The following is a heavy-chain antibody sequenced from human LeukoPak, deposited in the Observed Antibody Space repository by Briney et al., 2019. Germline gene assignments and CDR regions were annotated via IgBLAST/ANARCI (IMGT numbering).Heavy chain of an antibody. V-gene: IGHV3-66*01. CDR2: IYSGGST. J-gene: IGHJ4*02. Sequence: GGSLRLSCAASGFTVSSNYMSWVRQAPGKGLEWVSVIYSGGSTYYADSVKGRFTISRDNSKNTLYLQMNSLRAEDTAVYYCARGPIIQLWFDYWGQGTLATVSS. CDR3: ARGPIIQLWFDY. D-gene: IGHD5-18*01. CDR1: GFTVSSNY.